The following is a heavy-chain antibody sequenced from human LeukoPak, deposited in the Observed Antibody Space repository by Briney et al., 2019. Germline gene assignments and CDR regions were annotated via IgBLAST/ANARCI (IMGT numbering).Heavy chain of an antibody. CDR2: IYHSGGT. D-gene: IGHD6-13*01. Sequence: PSETLSLTCTVSGGSISSSSYSWGWIRQPPGKRLEWIGVIYHSGGTYYNPSLKSRLTMSVDTSKNQFSLKLSSVTATDTAVYYCASLIAAGYFDHWGQGTLVTVSS. CDR1: GGSISSSSYS. J-gene: IGHJ4*02. V-gene: IGHV4-39*01. CDR3: ASLIAAGYFDH.